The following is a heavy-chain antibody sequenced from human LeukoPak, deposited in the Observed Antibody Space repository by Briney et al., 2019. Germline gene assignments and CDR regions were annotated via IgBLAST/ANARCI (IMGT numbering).Heavy chain of an antibody. CDR3: EMSGTHYVFDI. D-gene: IGHD3-10*01. CDR1: GFTVSPSH. J-gene: IGHJ3*02. Sequence: PGGSLRLSCAASGFTVSPSHMSWVRQAPGKGLEWVSVIQTGDSTNYADSVKGRFTVSRDNSKNTLYLQMNSLRVEDTAVYYCEMSGTHYVFDIWGQGTMVTISS. CDR2: IQTGDST. V-gene: IGHV3-66*01.